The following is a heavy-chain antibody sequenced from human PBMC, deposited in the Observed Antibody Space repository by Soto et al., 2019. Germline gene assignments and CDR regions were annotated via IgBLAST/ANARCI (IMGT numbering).Heavy chain of an antibody. J-gene: IGHJ4*02. CDR1: GFTFSSYG. V-gene: IGHV3-30*18. Sequence: PGGSLRLSCAASGFTFSSYGMHWLRQAPGKGLEWVAVISYDGSNKYYADSVKGRFTTSRDNSKNTLYLQMNSLRAEDTAVYYCAKDWRSDPGPDYWGQGTLVTVSS. CDR3: AKDWRSDPGPDY. CDR2: ISYDGSNK.